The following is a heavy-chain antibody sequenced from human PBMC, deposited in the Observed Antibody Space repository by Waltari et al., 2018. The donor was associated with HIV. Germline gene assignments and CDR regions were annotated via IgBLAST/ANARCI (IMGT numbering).Heavy chain of an antibody. CDR2: INPNNGGT. V-gene: IGHV1-2*02. Sequence: QVQLVQSGAEVKKPGASVKVSCKASGYTFTAYYIHWVRQAPGQGLEWMGWINPNNGGTKYAQKFQGRFTMTRDTPMSTAYMEMSSLIADDAAVIYCASSSDGGRNWGQGTLVTVSS. CDR3: ASSSDGGRN. CDR1: GYTFTAYY. J-gene: IGHJ1*01.